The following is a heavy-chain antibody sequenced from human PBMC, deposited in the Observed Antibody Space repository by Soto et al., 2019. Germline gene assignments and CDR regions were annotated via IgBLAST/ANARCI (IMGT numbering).Heavy chain of an antibody. D-gene: IGHD2-21*02. Sequence: QVQLQESGPGLVKPSETLSLSCTVSGGSMSPYHWSWIRQPPGKGLEWIGYIYYSGSTKYSPSLKSRVTTSVDTSKNQVSLKRTNATAADTAVYYCARGGVGGNSLWYFDYWGQGTLVTVSS. V-gene: IGHV4-59*01. CDR2: IYYSGST. CDR1: GGSMSPYH. CDR3: ARGGVGGNSLWYFDY. J-gene: IGHJ4*02.